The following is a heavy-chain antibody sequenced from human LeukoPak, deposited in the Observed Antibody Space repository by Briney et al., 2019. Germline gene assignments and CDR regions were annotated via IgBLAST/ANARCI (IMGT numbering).Heavy chain of an antibody. V-gene: IGHV4-4*07. CDR2: IYTSGST. Sequence: SETLSLTCTVSGGSISSYYWSWIRQPGGKGLEWIGRIYTSGSTNYNPSLKSRVTMSVDTSKNQFSLKLSSVTAADTAVYYCARDSAAGTYYYYMDVWGKGTTVTVSS. CDR3: ARDSAAGTYYYYMDV. J-gene: IGHJ6*03. CDR1: GGSISSYY. D-gene: IGHD6-13*01.